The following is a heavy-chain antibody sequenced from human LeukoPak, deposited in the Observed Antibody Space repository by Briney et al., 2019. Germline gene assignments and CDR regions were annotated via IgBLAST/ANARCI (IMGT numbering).Heavy chain of an antibody. Sequence: GSLRLSCAASGFIFSDYYMSWIRQAPGRGPEWVSYISSSGSTIYYADSVKGRFTISRDNAKNSLYLQMNSLRAEDTAVYYCARAPGYRYGYHAFDIWGQGTMVTVSS. J-gene: IGHJ3*02. CDR1: GFIFSDYY. V-gene: IGHV3-11*01. CDR3: ARAPGYRYGYHAFDI. CDR2: ISSSGSTI. D-gene: IGHD5-18*01.